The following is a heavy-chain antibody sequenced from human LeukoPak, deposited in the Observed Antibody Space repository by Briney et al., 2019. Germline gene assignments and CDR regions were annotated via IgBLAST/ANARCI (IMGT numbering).Heavy chain of an antibody. J-gene: IGHJ6*03. V-gene: IGHV4-39*01. CDR3: ARRSRFLEWLLYSSYYYYMDV. Sequence: PSETLSLTCTVSGGSNSGSSYYWGWIRQPPGKGLEWIGRIYYSGSTYYNPSLKSRVTISVDTSKNQFSLKLSSVTAADTAVYYCARRSRFLEWLLYSSYYYYMDVWGKGTTVTVSS. CDR2: IYYSGST. D-gene: IGHD3-3*01. CDR1: GGSNSGSSYY.